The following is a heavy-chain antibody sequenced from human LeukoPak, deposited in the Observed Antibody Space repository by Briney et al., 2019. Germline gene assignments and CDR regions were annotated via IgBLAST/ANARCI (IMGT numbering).Heavy chain of an antibody. CDR1: GGSFSGYY. D-gene: IGHD6-19*01. CDR3: AVAGTGNWFDP. V-gene: IGHV4-34*01. J-gene: IGHJ5*02. Sequence: NPSETLSLTCAVYGGSFSGYYWSWIRQPPGKGLEWIGEINHSGSTNYNPSLKSRVTMSVDTSKNQFSLKLSSVTAADTAVYCCAVAGTGNWFDPWGQGTLVTVSS. CDR2: INHSGST.